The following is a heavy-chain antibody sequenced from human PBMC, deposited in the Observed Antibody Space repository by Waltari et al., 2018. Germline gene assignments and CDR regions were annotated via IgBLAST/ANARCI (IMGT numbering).Heavy chain of an antibody. CDR3: AKGGPAIFGVLNTKRFDC. CDR1: GYTFTDYY. J-gene: IGHJ4*02. V-gene: IGHV1-2*06. Sequence: QLVQSGAEVKKPGASVKVSCKASGYTFTDYYVHWVRQAPGQGLEWMGRINANNGDTDYAQKFQGRVTMTRDTALDTADMELSRLRSDDTAEYYCAKGGPAIFGVLNTKRFDCWGQGTPVTVSS. CDR2: INANNGDT. D-gene: IGHD3-3*01.